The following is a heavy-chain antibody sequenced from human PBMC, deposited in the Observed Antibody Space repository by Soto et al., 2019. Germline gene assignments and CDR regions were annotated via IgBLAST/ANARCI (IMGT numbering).Heavy chain of an antibody. D-gene: IGHD3-22*01. CDR2: IYYSGST. Sequence: QVQLQESGPGLVKPSETLSLTCTVSGGSISSYYWSWIRQTPGKGMAWIGDIYYSGSTNYNPSLKSRVTLSVDTSKNQFALTLNSVPAADTAVYYCARTPKRYCYSRSGYWTLCYFDLRGRGTLVTVSS. J-gene: IGHJ2*01. V-gene: IGHV4-59*01. CDR3: ARTPKRYCYSRSGYWTLCYFDL. CDR1: GGSISSYY.